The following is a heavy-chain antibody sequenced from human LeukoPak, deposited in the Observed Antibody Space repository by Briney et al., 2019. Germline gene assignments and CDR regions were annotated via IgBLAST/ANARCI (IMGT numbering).Heavy chain of an antibody. Sequence: SETLSLTSAVYGGSFSGYYWSWIRHPPGKGRKWIGEINHSDSTNYNPPLKSRITISVDTSKNQSSLTLSSVTAADTAVYYCARGTGGPVPAARPPNYSYGMDVWGQGTTVTVSS. CDR3: ARGTGGPVPAARPPNYSYGMDV. V-gene: IGHV4-34*01. CDR2: INHSDST. D-gene: IGHD2-2*01. J-gene: IGHJ6*02. CDR1: GGSFSGYY.